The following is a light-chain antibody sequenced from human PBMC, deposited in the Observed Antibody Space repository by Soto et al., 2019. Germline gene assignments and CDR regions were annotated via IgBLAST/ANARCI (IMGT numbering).Light chain of an antibody. CDR1: QNVSSW. J-gene: IGKJ3*01. CDR2: GAS. V-gene: IGKV1-12*01. Sequence: DIQITQSPSSVSASVGDRVTVTCRASQNVSSWLAWYQQTPGKAPKLLIYGASTLQRGVPARFSGSGSGTEFTLVISSLQPEDFATYFFQQGNRFPFTFGPGT. CDR3: QQGNRFPFT.